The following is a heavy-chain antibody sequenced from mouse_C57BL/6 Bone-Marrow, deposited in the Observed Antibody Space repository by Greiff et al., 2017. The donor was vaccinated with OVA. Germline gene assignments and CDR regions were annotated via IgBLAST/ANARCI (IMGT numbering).Heavy chain of an antibody. CDR2: ISYDGSN. D-gene: IGHD2-4*01. Sequence: EVKLMESGPGLVKPSQSLSLTCSVTGYSITSGYYWNWIRQFPGNKLEWMGYISYDGSNNYNPSLKNRISITRDTSKNQFFLKLNSVTTEDTATYYCASKDYDYDERFAYWGQGTLVTVSA. V-gene: IGHV3-6*01. CDR3: ASKDYDYDERFAY. CDR1: GYSITSGYY. J-gene: IGHJ3*01.